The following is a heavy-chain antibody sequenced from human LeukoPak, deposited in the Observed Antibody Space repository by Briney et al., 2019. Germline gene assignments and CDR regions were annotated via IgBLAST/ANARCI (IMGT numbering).Heavy chain of an antibody. CDR3: ARDEEYFQH. V-gene: IGHV4-59*01. Sequence: PSETLSLTCTVSGGSISSYYWSWIRQPPGKGLEWIGYIYYSGSTNYNPSLKSRVTISVDTSKNQFSPKLSSVTAADTAVYYCARDEEYFQHWGQGTLATVSS. CDR1: GGSISSYY. J-gene: IGHJ1*01. CDR2: IYYSGST.